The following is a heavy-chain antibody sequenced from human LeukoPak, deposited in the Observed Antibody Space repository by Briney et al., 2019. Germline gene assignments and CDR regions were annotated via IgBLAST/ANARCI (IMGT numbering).Heavy chain of an antibody. CDR2: IYHSGNI. V-gene: IGHV4-38-2*02. J-gene: IGHJ4*02. CDR1: GGSISGYY. Sequence: PSETLSLTCTVSGGSISGYYWGWIRQPPGKGLEWIASIYHSGNIYYNPSLKSRVSISVDTSKNQFSLKLTSVTAADTAVYYCARVWENNPYFDYWGQGTLVTVSS. D-gene: IGHD1-26*01. CDR3: ARVWENNPYFDY.